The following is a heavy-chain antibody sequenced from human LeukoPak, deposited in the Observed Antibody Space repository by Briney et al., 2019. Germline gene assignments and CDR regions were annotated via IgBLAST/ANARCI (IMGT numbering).Heavy chain of an antibody. D-gene: IGHD2/OR15-2a*01. CDR3: ARDNTWYLDL. J-gene: IGHJ2*01. Sequence: ASVKVSCKASGYTFSSYAISWVRQAPGQGLEWMGWISPYNGNTNSAQRFQGRVTMTTDTSTSAAYMELRSLRSDDTAVYYCARDNTWYLDLWGRGTLVTVSS. V-gene: IGHV1-18*01. CDR2: ISPYNGNT. CDR1: GYTFSSYA.